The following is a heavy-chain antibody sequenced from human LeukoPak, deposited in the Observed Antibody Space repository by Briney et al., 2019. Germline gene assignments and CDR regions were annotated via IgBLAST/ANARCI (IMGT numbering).Heavy chain of an antibody. Sequence: GGSLRLSCAASGFTFSSNSMNWVRQAPGKGLEWVSYISSTGGTIYYADSMKGRFTISRDNAKNSLYLQMNSLRAEDTAVYYCARVDDCSGGSCLDAFDIWGQGTMVTVSS. CDR3: ARVDDCSGGSCLDAFDI. J-gene: IGHJ3*02. CDR1: GFTFSSNS. CDR2: ISSTGGTI. D-gene: IGHD2-15*01. V-gene: IGHV3-48*04.